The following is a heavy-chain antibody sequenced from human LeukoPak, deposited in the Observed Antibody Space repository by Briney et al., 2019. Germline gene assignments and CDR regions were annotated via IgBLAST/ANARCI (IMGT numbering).Heavy chain of an antibody. D-gene: IGHD2-15*01. J-gene: IGHJ4*02. V-gene: IGHV3-21*01. CDR1: GFTFSSYS. CDR2: IGSTGAYI. Sequence: GGSLRLSCAASGFTFSSYSMVWVRQAPGKGLERVSSIGSTGAYIFYADSVKGRFTISRDNAKNSLFLQMNSLRAEDTAVYYCARDRWELLRSVDYWGQGTLVAVSS. CDR3: ARDRWELLRSVDY.